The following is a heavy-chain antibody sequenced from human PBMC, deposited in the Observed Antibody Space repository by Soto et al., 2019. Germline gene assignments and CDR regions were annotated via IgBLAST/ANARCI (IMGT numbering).Heavy chain of an antibody. CDR2: IYYSGST. V-gene: IGHV4-59*08. D-gene: IGHD3-10*01. Sequence: PSETLSLTCTVSVGSISSYYWSWIRQPPGKGLEWIGYIYYSGSTNYNPSLKSRVTISVDTSKNQFSLKLNSMTAADTAVYYCARHNYGSGSTYFDYWGQGTXVTSPQ. CDR3: ARHNYGSGSTYFDY. CDR1: VGSISSYY. J-gene: IGHJ4*02.